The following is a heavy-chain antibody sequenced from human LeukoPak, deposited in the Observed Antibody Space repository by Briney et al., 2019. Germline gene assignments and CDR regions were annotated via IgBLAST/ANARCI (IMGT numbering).Heavy chain of an antibody. CDR1: GFIFSTYA. J-gene: IGHJ4*02. D-gene: IGHD1-1*01. V-gene: IGHV3-64*02. Sequence: GGSLRLSCAASGFIFSTYAMHWVRQAPGKGLEYISAINNNGDNTYYADSVKGRFTISRDNSKNTMYLQMGSLRAEDMGVYFCARRDWNDQSYFDYWGQGTLVTISS. CDR3: ARRDWNDQSYFDY. CDR2: INNNGDNT.